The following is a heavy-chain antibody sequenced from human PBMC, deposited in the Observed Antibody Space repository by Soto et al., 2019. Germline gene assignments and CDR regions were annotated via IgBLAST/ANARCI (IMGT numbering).Heavy chain of an antibody. V-gene: IGHV3-30-3*01. CDR1: GFTLSDFA. D-gene: IGHD1-7*01. CDR3: ASPVWDYDPDFDY. J-gene: IGHJ4*02. CDR2: ISYDGTKE. Sequence: QVQLVESGGGVVQPGRSLRLSCAASGFTLSDFAMHWVRQAPGKGLEWVAVISYDGTKEYFADSVRGRFTISRDNSNNTLFLQMNNLSPDDTAVYYCASPVWDYDPDFDYWGQGTLVTVSS.